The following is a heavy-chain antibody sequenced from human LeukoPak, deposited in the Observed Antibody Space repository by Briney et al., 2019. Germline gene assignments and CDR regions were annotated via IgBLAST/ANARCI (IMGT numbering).Heavy chain of an antibody. J-gene: IGHJ4*02. Sequence: PGGSLRLSCAASGFTFSSYWMSWVRQAPGKGLEGVANIKQDGSEKYYVDSVKGRFTISRDNAKNSLYLQMNTLRAEDTAVYYCASGSRKHSGYDSQYYFDYWGQGTLVTVSS. CDR2: IKQDGSEK. CDR1: GFTFSSYW. CDR3: ASGSRKHSGYDSQYYFDY. V-gene: IGHV3-7*01. D-gene: IGHD5-12*01.